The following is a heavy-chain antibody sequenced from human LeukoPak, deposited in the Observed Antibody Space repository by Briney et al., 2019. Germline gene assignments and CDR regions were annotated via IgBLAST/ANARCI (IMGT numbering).Heavy chain of an antibody. CDR2: INPNRGGT. Sequence: RASVKVSCKASGYTFTGYYMHWVRQAPGQGLEWMGWINPNRGGTNYAQKFQGRVTMTRDTSISTAYTELSRLRSDDTAVYYCARVVRYYYDSSGPPYFDCWGQGTLVTVSS. CDR1: GYTFTGYY. V-gene: IGHV1-2*02. J-gene: IGHJ4*02. D-gene: IGHD3-22*01. CDR3: ARVVRYYYDSSGPPYFDC.